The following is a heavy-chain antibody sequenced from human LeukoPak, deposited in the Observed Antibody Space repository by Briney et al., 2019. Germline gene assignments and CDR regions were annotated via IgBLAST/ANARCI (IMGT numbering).Heavy chain of an antibody. Sequence: AGGSLRLSCEAAGFTFNWYWTTWGREAPGKGLEWEASIKQEGSEKYYVDSVNGRFTISRDNAKNSLFLQMRCLRAEATALFYCAIGPPYQVPYYAHPYGLDVWGQGTTVTVSS. CDR1: GFTFNWYW. J-gene: IGHJ6*02. CDR2: IKQEGSEK. D-gene: IGHD2-2*01. CDR3: AIGPPYQVPYYAHPYGLDV. V-gene: IGHV3-7*03.